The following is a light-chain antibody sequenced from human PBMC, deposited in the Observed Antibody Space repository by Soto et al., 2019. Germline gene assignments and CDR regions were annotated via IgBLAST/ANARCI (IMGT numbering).Light chain of an antibody. Sequence: DIQMTQSPSSLSASVGDRVTITCRASQGIIDYVAWYQQKPGRAPKLLIYAASTLQSGVPSRLSGSGSGTDFTLTISSRQPEDLATYYCQKYNSANQTYDQGNKVEIK. V-gene: IGKV1-27*01. CDR3: QKYNSANQT. CDR1: QGIIDY. CDR2: AAS. J-gene: IGKJ1*01.